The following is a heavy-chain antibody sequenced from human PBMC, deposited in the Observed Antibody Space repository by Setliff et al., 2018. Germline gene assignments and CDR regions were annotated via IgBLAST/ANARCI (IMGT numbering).Heavy chain of an antibody. D-gene: IGHD2-21*01. V-gene: IGHV1-18*01. CDR3: ARREVIAHSFDY. CDR2: ISADNYKTNHLERFTGENAKT. J-gene: IGHJ4*02. Sequence: ASVKVSCKASGDSFTPYGISWVRQAPGQGLEWMGWISADNYKTNHLERFTGENAKTKYAQKFQGRVTMTRDTSISTAYMELSRLRSDDTAVYYCARREVIAHSFDYWGQGTLVTVSS. CDR1: GDSFTPYG.